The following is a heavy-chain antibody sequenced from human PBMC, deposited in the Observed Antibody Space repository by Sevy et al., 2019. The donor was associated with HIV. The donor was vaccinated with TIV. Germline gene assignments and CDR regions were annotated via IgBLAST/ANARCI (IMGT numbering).Heavy chain of an antibody. V-gene: IGHV3-23*01. CDR3: AGGRYDSSGSFDPFDI. J-gene: IGHJ3*02. CDR1: GFTFTNYA. CDR2: IFGARGVI. D-gene: IGHD3-22*01. Sequence: GGSLRLSCAASGFTFTNYAMNWVRQAPGKGLEWVSTIFGARGVIYDADSLKGRFTISRDNSKNTLYLQMDSLRAEDTAVYYCAGGRYDSSGSFDPFDIWGQGTMVTVSS.